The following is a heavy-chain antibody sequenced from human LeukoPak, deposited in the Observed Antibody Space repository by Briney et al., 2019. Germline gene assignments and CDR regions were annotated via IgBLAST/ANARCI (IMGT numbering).Heavy chain of an antibody. V-gene: IGHV4-39*01. CDR1: GGSISNSSYY. Sequence: SETLSLTCTVSGGSISNSSYYWGWIRQPPGKGLEWIGSMYYSGSTYYNPSLKSRVTISVDTSKNQFSLKLSSVTAADTAVYYCARHAEELGWYIPYYFDFWGQGTLVSVSS. D-gene: IGHD6-19*01. CDR3: ARHAEELGWYIPYYFDF. CDR2: MYYSGST. J-gene: IGHJ4*02.